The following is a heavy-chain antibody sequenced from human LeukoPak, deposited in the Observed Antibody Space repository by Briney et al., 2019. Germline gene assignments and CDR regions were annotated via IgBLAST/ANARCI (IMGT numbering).Heavy chain of an antibody. CDR3: ARDGGSCSGGSCYHDSHFDY. CDR2: ISSDGTTT. Sequence: GGSLRLSCATSGFTFSTSWMHWVRQAPGEGLVWVSRISSDGTTTTYADSVKGRFTISRDNAKNSLYLQMNSLRAEDTAVYYCARDGGSCSGGSCYHDSHFDYWGQGTLVTVSS. CDR1: GFTFSTSW. J-gene: IGHJ4*02. D-gene: IGHD2-15*01. V-gene: IGHV3-74*01.